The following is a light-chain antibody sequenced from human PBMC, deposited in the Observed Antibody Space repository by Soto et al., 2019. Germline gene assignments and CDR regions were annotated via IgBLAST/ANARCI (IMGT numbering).Light chain of an antibody. CDR3: CTFAGSRPLYV. CDR1: YSDVGSYNL. J-gene: IGLJ1*01. CDR2: EGS. Sequence: QSALTQPASVSGSPGQSITISCTGTYSDVGSYNLVSWYQHHPDKAPKLIIYEGSKRPSGVSNRFSGSKSGITASLTVSGLQAEDEADYYCCTFAGSRPLYVFGTGTKVTVL. V-gene: IGLV2-23*01.